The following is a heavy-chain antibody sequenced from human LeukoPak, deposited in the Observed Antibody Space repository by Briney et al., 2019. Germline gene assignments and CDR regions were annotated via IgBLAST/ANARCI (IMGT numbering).Heavy chain of an antibody. Sequence: ASVKVSCKASGYTFTSYAMHWVRQAPGQRLEWMGWINAGNGNTKYSQRFQGRVTITRDTSASTAYMELSSLRSEDTAVYYCARGGGYCSGGSCYSSAFDIWGQGTMVTVSS. D-gene: IGHD2-15*01. J-gene: IGHJ3*02. CDR2: INAGNGNT. CDR3: ARGGGYCSGGSCYSSAFDI. V-gene: IGHV1-3*01. CDR1: GYTFTSYA.